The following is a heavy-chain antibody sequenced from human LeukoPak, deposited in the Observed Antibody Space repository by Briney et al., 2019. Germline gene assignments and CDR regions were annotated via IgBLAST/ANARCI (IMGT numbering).Heavy chain of an antibody. V-gene: IGHV4-34*01. CDR2: INARGGT. D-gene: IGHD2-2*01. CDR3: ARGQVPAARGYNWFDP. Sequence: PSETLSLTCAVYGWSFNDHYWNWIRQPPGKGLEWIGEINARGGTNFNPSLKSRVTISVDTSKNQFSLTLSSMIAADTAVYYCARGQVPAARGYNWFDPWGQGTLVTVSS. CDR1: GWSFNDHY. J-gene: IGHJ5*02.